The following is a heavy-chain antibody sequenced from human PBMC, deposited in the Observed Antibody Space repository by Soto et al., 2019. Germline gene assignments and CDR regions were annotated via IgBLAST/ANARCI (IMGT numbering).Heavy chain of an antibody. CDR3: AKDSRPNIVVVPAAIGGWFDP. Sequence: PGGSLRLSCAASGFTFDDYAMHWVRQAPGKGLEWVSGISWNSGSIGYADSVKGRFTISRDNAKNSLYLQMNSLRAEDTALYYCAKDSRPNIVVVPAAIGGWFDPWGQGTLVTVSS. D-gene: IGHD2-2*01. CDR1: GFTFDDYA. J-gene: IGHJ5*02. CDR2: ISWNSGSI. V-gene: IGHV3-9*01.